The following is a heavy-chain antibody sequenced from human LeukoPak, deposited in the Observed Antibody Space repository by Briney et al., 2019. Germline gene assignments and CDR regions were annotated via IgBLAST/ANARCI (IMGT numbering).Heavy chain of an antibody. V-gene: IGHV3-73*01. Sequence: GGSLRLSCAASGFTFSGSAMHWVRQASGKGLEWVGRIRSKANSYATAYAASVKGRFTISRDDSKNTAYLQMNSLKTEDTAVYYCTRRELDMVRGGDFDYWGQGTLVTVSS. D-gene: IGHD3-10*01. CDR3: TRRELDMVRGGDFDY. CDR1: GFTFSGSA. CDR2: IRSKANSYAT. J-gene: IGHJ4*02.